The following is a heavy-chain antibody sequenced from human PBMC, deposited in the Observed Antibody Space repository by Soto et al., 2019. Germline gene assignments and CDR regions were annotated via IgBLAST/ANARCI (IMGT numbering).Heavy chain of an antibody. D-gene: IGHD4-17*01. Sequence: PGESLKISCKGSGYSFTSYWIGWVRQMPGKGLEWMGIIYPGDSDTRYSPSFQGQVTISADKSISTAYLQWSSLKASDTAMYYCARGHRAYGDYGTYFDYWGQGTLVTVSS. CDR3: ARGHRAYGDYGTYFDY. J-gene: IGHJ4*02. V-gene: IGHV5-51*01. CDR1: GYSFTSYW. CDR2: IYPGDSDT.